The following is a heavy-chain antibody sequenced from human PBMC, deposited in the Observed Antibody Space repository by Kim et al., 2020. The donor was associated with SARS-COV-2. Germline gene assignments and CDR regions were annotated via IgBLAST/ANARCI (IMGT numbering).Heavy chain of an antibody. CDR3: ARRGVGDSSGYYSAYYFDY. D-gene: IGHD3-22*01. V-gene: IGHV3-30*07. Sequence: GRFTISRDNSKNTLYLQMNSRRAEDTAVYYCARRGVGDSSGYYSAYYFDYWGQGTLVTVSS. J-gene: IGHJ4*02.